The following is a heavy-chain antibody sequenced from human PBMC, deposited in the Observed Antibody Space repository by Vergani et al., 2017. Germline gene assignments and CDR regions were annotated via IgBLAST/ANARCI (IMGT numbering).Heavy chain of an antibody. CDR1: GGSISSYY. J-gene: IGHJ5*02. CDR3: ARELYNWFDP. Sequence: QVQLQESGPGLVQPSETLSLTCTVSGGSISSYYWSWIRQPPGKGLEWIGYIYYSGSTNYNPSLKSRVTISVDTSKNQFSLKLSSVTAADTAVYYCARELYNWFDPWGQGTLVTVSS. V-gene: IGHV4-59*01. CDR2: IYYSGST.